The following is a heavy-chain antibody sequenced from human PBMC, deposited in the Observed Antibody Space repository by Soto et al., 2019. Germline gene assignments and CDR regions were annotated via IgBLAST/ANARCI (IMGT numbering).Heavy chain of an antibody. D-gene: IGHD3-3*01. J-gene: IGHJ6*02. V-gene: IGHV4-39*07. CDR2: IYYSGST. CDR1: GGSISSSSFH. Sequence: SETLSLTCTVSGGSISSSSFHWGWIRQPPGKGLEWIGSIYYSGSTYYSPSLKSRVTILVDTSNNQFSLKLSSVTADDSAVFFCDFWSVSRPVNFYYSALDVWGQGTTVTVSS. CDR3: DFWSVSRPVNFYYSALDV.